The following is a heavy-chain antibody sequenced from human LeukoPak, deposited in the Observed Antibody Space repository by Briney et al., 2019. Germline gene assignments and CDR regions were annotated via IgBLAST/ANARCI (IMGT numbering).Heavy chain of an antibody. J-gene: IGHJ4*02. CDR3: ARRLLTGYYEF. CDR1: GFTFSGSA. CDR2: IRSKPNSYAT. V-gene: IGHV3-73*01. Sequence: PGGSLRLSCAASGFTFSGSAIHWVRQASGKGLEWVGRIRSKPNSYATAYAASVKGRFTISRDNSKNTLYLQMNSLRAEDTAVYYCARRLLTGYYEFWGQGTLVTVSS. D-gene: IGHD3-9*01.